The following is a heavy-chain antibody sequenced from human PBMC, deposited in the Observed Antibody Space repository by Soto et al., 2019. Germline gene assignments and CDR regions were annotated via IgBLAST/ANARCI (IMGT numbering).Heavy chain of an antibody. D-gene: IGHD6-25*01. CDR2: IGTTGGDT. Sequence: EVQLLESGGGLVQPGGSLRLSCAASGFTFSIYPMSWVRQTPEKGLGWVSTIGTTGGDTYYADSVRGRSTISRDDSKNTLYLQMSSLRAEESAVYYCAKSRVDSGRGYFDLWGRGTLVTVSS. J-gene: IGHJ2*01. CDR1: GFTFSIYP. CDR3: AKSRVDSGRGYFDL. V-gene: IGHV3-23*01.